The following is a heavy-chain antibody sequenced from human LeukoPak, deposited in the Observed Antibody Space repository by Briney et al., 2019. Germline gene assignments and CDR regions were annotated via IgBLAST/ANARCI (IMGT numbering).Heavy chain of an antibody. J-gene: IGHJ4*02. D-gene: IGHD2-2*01. V-gene: IGHV3-21*01. Sequence: PGGPLRLSCAASGFTFSSYSMNWVRQAPGKGLEWVSSISSSSSYIYYADSLKGRFTISRDNAKNSLYLQMNSLRAEDTAVYYCARRCSSTSCFDYWGQGTLVTVSS. CDR3: ARRCSSTSCFDY. CDR1: GFTFSSYS. CDR2: ISSSSSYI.